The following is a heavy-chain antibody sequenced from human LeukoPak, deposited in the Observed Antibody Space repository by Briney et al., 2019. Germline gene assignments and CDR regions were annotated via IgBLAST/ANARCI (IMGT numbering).Heavy chain of an antibody. CDR3: ARDLFVRYFDWLLSGYFDY. J-gene: IGHJ4*02. CDR1: GYTFTSYG. CDR2: ISAYNGNT. V-gene: IGHV1-18*01. Sequence: ASVKVSCKASGYTFTSYGISWVRRAPGQGLEWMGWISAYNGNTNYAQKLQGRVTMTTDTSTSTAYMELRSLRSDDTAVYYCARDLFVRYFDWLLSGYFDYWGQGTLVTVSS. D-gene: IGHD3-9*01.